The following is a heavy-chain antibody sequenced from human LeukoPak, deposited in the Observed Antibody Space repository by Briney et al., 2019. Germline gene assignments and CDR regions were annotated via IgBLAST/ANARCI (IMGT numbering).Heavy chain of an antibody. CDR2: ISGNNGNT. V-gene: IGHV1-18*01. Sequence: ASVTVSCTASGYTFTIYAISWVRQAPGQGLEWMGWISGNNGNTNYAQKLQGRVTMTTDTSTNTAYMELRSLRSDDTAVYYCAREGSASSGPNDYWGQGTLVTVSS. J-gene: IGHJ4*02. D-gene: IGHD3-10*01. CDR3: AREGSASSGPNDY. CDR1: GYTFTIYA.